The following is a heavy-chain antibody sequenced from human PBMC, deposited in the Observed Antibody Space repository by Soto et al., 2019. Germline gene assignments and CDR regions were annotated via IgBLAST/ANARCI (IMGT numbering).Heavy chain of an antibody. J-gene: IGHJ6*02. CDR2: IYHSGSR. Sequence: QVQLQESGPGLVKPSQTLSLTCTVSGGSISSGDSYWSWIPQSPGKGLEWIGYIYHSGSRYYNPSTARRVIISVDTSKNQCSLTLYSVTAADTAVHYCAREGAASHSYYYGTDVWGEGTTVTVSS. CDR3: AREGAASHSYYYGTDV. CDR1: GGSISSGDSY. D-gene: IGHD3-16*01. V-gene: IGHV4-30-4*01.